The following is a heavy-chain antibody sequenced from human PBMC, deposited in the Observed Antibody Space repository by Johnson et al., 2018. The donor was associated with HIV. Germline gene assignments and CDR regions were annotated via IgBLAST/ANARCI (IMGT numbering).Heavy chain of an antibody. J-gene: IGHJ3*02. D-gene: IGHD5-24*01. V-gene: IGHV3-30*14. CDR3: AREGATIEGRSTFDI. Sequence: QVQLVESGGGVVQPGRSLRLSCAASGFTFSSYAMHWVRQAPGKGLEWVAIISYDGSNKYYADSVTGRFTISRDISKNTLYLQMNSLRAEDTAVYYCAREGATIEGRSTFDIWGPGTMVTVSS. CDR2: ISYDGSNK. CDR1: GFTFSSYA.